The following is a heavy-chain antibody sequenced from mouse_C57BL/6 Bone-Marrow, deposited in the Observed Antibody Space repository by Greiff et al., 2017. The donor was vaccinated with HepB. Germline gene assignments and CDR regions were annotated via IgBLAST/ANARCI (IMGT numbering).Heavy chain of an antibody. CDR3: ARKNYSNYGWFAY. CDR1: GFSLTSYG. CDR2: IWSGGST. V-gene: IGHV2-2*01. Sequence: VQRVESGPGLVQPSQSLSITCTVSGFSLTSYGVHWVRQSPGKGLEWLGVIWSGGSTDSNAAFISRLSISKDNSKSQVFFKMNSLQADDTAIYYCARKNYSNYGWFAYWGQGTLVTVSA. J-gene: IGHJ3*01. D-gene: IGHD2-5*01.